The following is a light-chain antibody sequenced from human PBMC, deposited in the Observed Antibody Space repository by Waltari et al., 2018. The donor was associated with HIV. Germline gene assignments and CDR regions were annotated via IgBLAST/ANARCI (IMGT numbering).Light chain of an antibody. J-gene: IGLJ2*01. V-gene: IGLV1-47*01. CDR3: SAWDDKLTALV. CDR1: SYNIGNNF. CDR2: QSD. Sequence: QSVLTQPPSASGPPGQRVTISCSGNSYNIGNNFVSWYQQVPGMAPKLPIYQSDQRPSGVPDRFSGSKSGTSASLAISGLRSEDEADYYCSAWDDKLTALVFGGGTRRTDL.